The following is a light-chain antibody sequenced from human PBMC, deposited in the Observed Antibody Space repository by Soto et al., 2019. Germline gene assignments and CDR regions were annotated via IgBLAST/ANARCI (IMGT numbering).Light chain of an antibody. J-gene: IGKJ2*01. V-gene: IGKV1-39*01. CDR1: QSIERY. CDR2: ATS. Sequence: DIQMTQSPSSLFASVGDRVTITCRASQSIERYLNWYQQKSGKAPKFLMYATSHLQSGVPSRFSGSGSGTEFTLTISGLQSEDYGSYYCQQTYIVPYTFGQGTKLEIE. CDR3: QQTYIVPYT.